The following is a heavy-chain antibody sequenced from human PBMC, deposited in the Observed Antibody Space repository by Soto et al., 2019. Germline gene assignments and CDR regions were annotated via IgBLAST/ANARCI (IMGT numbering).Heavy chain of an antibody. D-gene: IGHD1-26*01. CDR3: ARLVGGNALFDP. J-gene: IGHJ5*02. Sequence: GESLQISCQGSGYNFTTYWVYWVRQIPGKGLQWMGRIDPTDSYTEYSPSFQGHVTISTDKSVSTAYLQWNTLKASDTAIYFCARLVGGNALFDPWGPGTKVTVSS. CDR1: GYNFTTYW. CDR2: IDPTDSYT. V-gene: IGHV5-10-1*01.